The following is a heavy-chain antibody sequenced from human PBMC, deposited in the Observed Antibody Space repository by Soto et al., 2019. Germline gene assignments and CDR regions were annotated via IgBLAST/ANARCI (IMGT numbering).Heavy chain of an antibody. D-gene: IGHD4-17*01. CDR1: GFTFSSYG. V-gene: IGHV3-30*18. CDR2: ISFNGNAK. CDR3: AKESTVRTAREIDW. Sequence: QVQLVESGGGVVQPGRSLRLSCAASGFTFSSYGMHWVRQAPGKGLEWVAVISFNGNAKYYADSVKGRFTISRDNSKNTLYLQMNGLTVEDTAVYFCAKESTVRTAREIDWWGQGTLVTVSS. J-gene: IGHJ4*02.